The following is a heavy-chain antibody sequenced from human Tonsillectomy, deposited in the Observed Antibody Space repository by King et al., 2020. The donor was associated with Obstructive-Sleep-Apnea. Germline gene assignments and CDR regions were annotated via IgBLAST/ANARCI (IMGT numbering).Heavy chain of an antibody. CDR3: ARDNNWDNLLPSQLLSGYNWFDP. CDR2: IIPIFGTA. CDR1: GGTFSSYA. Sequence: QLVQSGAEVKKPGSSVKVSCKASGGTFSSYAISWVRQAPGQGLEWMGGIIPIFGTANYAQKFQGRVTITADESTSTAYMELSSLRSEDTAVYYCARDNNWDNLLPSQLLSGYNWFDPWGQGTLVTVSS. D-gene: IGHD2-2*01. J-gene: IGHJ5*02. V-gene: IGHV1-69*01.